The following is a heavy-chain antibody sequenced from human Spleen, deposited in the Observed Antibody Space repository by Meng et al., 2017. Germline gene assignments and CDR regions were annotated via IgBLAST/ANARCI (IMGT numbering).Heavy chain of an antibody. Sequence: SETLSLTCAISGDSVSSNSATWNWIRQSPSRGLEWLGRTYYRSKWYNDYAVSVKSRITINPDTSKNQFYLQLNSVTPEDSAVYYCATKSGGDSSCWYSWGQGTLVTVSS. CDR3: ATKSGGDSSCWYS. CDR2: TYYRSKWYN. V-gene: IGHV6-1*01. J-gene: IGHJ4*02. D-gene: IGHD6-13*01. CDR1: GDSVSSNSAT.